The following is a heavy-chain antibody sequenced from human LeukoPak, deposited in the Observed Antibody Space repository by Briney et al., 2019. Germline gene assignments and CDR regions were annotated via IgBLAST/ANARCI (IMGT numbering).Heavy chain of an antibody. CDR2: IYYNGNT. CDR3: ARGSPQDIVVVVAATVSFDY. D-gene: IGHD2-15*01. Sequence: SETLSLTCAVYGGSFSGYYWSWIRQPPGKGLEWIGYIYYNGNTNYSPSLKSRVTISVDTSKNQFSLKLSSVTAADTAVYYCARGSPQDIVVVVAATVSFDYWGQGTLVTVSS. V-gene: IGHV4-59*12. CDR1: GGSFSGYY. J-gene: IGHJ4*02.